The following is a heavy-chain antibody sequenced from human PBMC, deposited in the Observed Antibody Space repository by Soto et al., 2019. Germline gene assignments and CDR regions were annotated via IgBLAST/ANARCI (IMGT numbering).Heavy chain of an antibody. J-gene: IGHJ4*02. CDR2: IYNSGST. CDR1: GGCISSYY. Sequence: QVQLQESGPGLVKPSETQSLTCTVSGGCISSYYWSWIRQPPGNGLEWIGYIYNSGSTNYNPSLKSRVTISVDTSKNQFSLNLSSVTAADTAVYYCARGSTGYSSSWYRYWGQGTLVTVSS. V-gene: IGHV4-59*08. CDR3: ARGSTGYSSSWYRY. D-gene: IGHD6-13*01.